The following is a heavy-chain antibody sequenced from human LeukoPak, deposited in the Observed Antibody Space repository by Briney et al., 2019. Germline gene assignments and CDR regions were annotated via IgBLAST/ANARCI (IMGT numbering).Heavy chain of an antibody. CDR1: GFTFSLYW. D-gene: IGHD6-19*01. J-gene: IGHJ6*02. CDR2: ISGSGGST. CDR3: AKDLRYSSGWNHYYYYGMDV. V-gene: IGHV3-23*01. Sequence: GGSLRLSCAASGFTFSLYWMNWVRRAPGKGLEWVSAISGSGGSTYYADSVKGRFTISRDNSKNTLYLQMNSLRAEDTAVYYCAKDLRYSSGWNHYYYYGMDVWGQGTTVTVSS.